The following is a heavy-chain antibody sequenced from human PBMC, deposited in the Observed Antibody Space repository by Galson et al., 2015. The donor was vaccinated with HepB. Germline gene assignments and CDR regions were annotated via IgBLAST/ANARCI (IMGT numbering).Heavy chain of an antibody. Sequence: SLRLSCAASGFTFSSYAMHWVRQAPGKGLEWVAVISYDGSNKYYADSVKGRFTISRDNSKNTLYLQMNSLRAEDTAVYYCAREHYYDSSGYPPSWFDPWGQGTLVTVSS. CDR2: ISYDGSNK. V-gene: IGHV3-30-3*01. J-gene: IGHJ5*02. CDR3: AREHYYDSSGYPPSWFDP. D-gene: IGHD3-22*01. CDR1: GFTFSSYA.